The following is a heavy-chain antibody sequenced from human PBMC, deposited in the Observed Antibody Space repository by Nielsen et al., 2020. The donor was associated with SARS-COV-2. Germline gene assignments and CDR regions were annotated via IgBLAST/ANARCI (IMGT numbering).Heavy chain of an antibody. V-gene: IGHV1-2*06. D-gene: IGHD6-13*01. Sequence: ASVKVSCKASGYSFTGYYMHWVRQAPGQGLEWMGRINPNSDGTNYAQKFQGRVTMTEDTSTDTAYMELSSLRSEDTAVYYCATGPGQLVLGWFDPWGQGTLVTVSS. CDR2: INPNSDGT. CDR3: ATGPGQLVLGWFDP. J-gene: IGHJ5*02. CDR1: GYSFTGYY.